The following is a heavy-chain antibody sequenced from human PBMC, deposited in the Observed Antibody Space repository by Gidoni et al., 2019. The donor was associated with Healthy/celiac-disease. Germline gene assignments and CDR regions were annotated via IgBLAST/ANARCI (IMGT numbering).Heavy chain of an antibody. Sequence: EVQLVESGGGLVKPGGSLRLSCAASGFTFSSYSMNWVRQAPGKGLEWVSSISSSSSYIYYADSVKGRFTISRDNAKNSLYLQMNSLRAEDTAVYYCARAGYSYGQAAFDIWGQGTMVTVSS. CDR2: ISSSSSYI. D-gene: IGHD5-18*01. CDR3: ARAGYSYGQAAFDI. J-gene: IGHJ3*02. V-gene: IGHV3-21*01. CDR1: GFTFSSYS.